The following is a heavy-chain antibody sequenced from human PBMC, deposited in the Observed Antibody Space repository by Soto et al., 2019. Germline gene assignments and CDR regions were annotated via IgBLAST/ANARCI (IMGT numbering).Heavy chain of an antibody. CDR2: IYTSGST. CDR3: ARDGYSSSWYWFDP. V-gene: IGHV4-4*07. CDR1: VGSISSYY. D-gene: IGHD6-13*01. J-gene: IGHJ5*02. Sequence: ETLSLTCTVSVGSISSYYWSWIRQPAGKGLEWIGRIYTSGSTNYNPSLKSRVTMSVDTSKNQFSLKLSSVTAADTAVYYCARDGYSSSWYWFDPWGQGTRVTVSS.